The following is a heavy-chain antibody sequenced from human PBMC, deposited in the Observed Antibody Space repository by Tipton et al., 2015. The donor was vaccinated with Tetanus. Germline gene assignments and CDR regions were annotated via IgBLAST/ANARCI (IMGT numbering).Heavy chain of an antibody. V-gene: IGHV3-23*01. CDR2: ISVRGRHT. J-gene: IGHJ5*02. Sequence: SLRLSCGASGFTFSSLSMHWVRQAPGKGLEWVSGISVRGRHTYYADPVKGRFSISRDNSKNTVYLQMNSLRDEDTAVYYCAKDPASRGWFDPWGQGTLVSVSS. CDR3: AKDPASRGWFDP. CDR1: GFTFSSLS.